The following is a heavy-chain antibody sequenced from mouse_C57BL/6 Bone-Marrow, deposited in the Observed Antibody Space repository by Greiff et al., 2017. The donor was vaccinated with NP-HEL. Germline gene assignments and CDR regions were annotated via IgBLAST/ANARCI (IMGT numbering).Heavy chain of an antibody. CDR2: SRNKANDYTT. CDR3: ARETAQAPFAY. V-gene: IGHV7-1*01. D-gene: IGHD3-2*02. CDR1: GFTFSDFY. J-gene: IGHJ3*01. Sequence: EVNVVESGGGLVQSGRSLRLSCATSGFTFSDFYMEWVRQAPGKGLEWIAASRNKANDYTTEYSASVKGRFIVSRDTSQSILYLQMNALRAEDTAIYYCARETAQAPFAYWGQGTLVTVSA.